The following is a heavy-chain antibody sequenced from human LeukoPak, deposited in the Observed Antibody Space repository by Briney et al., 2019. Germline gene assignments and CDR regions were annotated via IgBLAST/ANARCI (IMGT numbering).Heavy chain of an antibody. V-gene: IGHV3-20*04. Sequence: GGSLRLSCAASGFTFDDYGMSWVRQPPGKGLEWVSAINWNGDTTRYTDSVKGRFTISRDNAKSSLYLQMNSLRAEDTALYYRATDSSRDLPHNWGQGTLVTVSS. CDR2: INWNGDTT. D-gene: IGHD6-6*01. CDR3: ATDSSRDLPHN. CDR1: GFTFDDYG. J-gene: IGHJ4*02.